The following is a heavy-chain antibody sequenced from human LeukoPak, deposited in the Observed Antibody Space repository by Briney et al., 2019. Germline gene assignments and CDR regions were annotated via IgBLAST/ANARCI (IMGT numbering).Heavy chain of an antibody. CDR1: GYTLTSYG. V-gene: IGHV1-18*01. CDR3: ARNRGDGITIFGVAPRYYYGMDV. Sequence: ASVKVSCKASGYTLTSYGISWVRQAPGQGLEWMGWISAYNGNTNYAQKLQGRVTMTTDTSTSTAYMELRSLRSDDTAVYYCARNRGDGITIFGVAPRYYYGMDVWGQGTTVTVSS. J-gene: IGHJ6*02. CDR2: ISAYNGNT. D-gene: IGHD3-3*01.